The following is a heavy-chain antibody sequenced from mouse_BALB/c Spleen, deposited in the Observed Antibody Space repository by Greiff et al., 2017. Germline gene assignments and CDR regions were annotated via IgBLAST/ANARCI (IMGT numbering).Heavy chain of an antibody. CDR3: ARGVTEHDCCAMDY. D-gene: IGHD2-1*01. V-gene: IGHV1S135*01. J-gene: IGHJ4*01. CDR1: GYSFTDYN. Sequence: VQLQQSGAELVKPGASVKLSCKASGYSFTDYNMYWVKQSHGKRLEWIGYIDTYNGGTSYNQKFKGKATLTVDKSSSTAFMQLSSLTSEDSAVYYCARGVTEHDCCAMDYWGQGTSVTVSS. CDR2: IDTYNGGT.